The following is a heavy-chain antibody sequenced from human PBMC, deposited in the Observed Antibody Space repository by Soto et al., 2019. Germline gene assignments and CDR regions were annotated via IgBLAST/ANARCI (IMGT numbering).Heavy chain of an antibody. J-gene: IGHJ6*02. Sequence: LRLSCAASGFTFSSYSMNWVRQAPGKGLEWVSYISSSSSTIYYADSVKGRFTISRDNAKNSLYLQMNSLRDEDTAVYYCARDTDSSSWLHYYYYGMDVWGQGTTVTVSS. V-gene: IGHV3-48*02. CDR1: GFTFSSYS. D-gene: IGHD6-13*01. CDR3: ARDTDSSSWLHYYYYGMDV. CDR2: ISSSSSTI.